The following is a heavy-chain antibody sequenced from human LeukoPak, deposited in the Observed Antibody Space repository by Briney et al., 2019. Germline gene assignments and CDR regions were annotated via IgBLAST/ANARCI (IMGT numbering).Heavy chain of an antibody. Sequence: PGGSLRLSCAASGFTFSSYSMNWVRQAPGKGLEWVSSISSSSSYIYYADSVKGRFTISRDNAKNSLYLQMNSLRAEDTAVYYCARAVKRGDGYNLGYWGQGTLVTVSS. CDR3: ARAVKRGDGYNLGY. V-gene: IGHV3-21*01. J-gene: IGHJ4*02. CDR2: ISSSSSYI. CDR1: GFTFSSYS. D-gene: IGHD5-24*01.